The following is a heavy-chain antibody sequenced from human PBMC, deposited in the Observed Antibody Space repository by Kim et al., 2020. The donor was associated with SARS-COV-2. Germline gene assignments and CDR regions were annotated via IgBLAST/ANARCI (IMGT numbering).Heavy chain of an antibody. CDR1: GFTFSDYY. J-gene: IGHJ4*02. V-gene: IGHV3-11*06. D-gene: IGHD2-2*01. Sequence: GGSLRLSCAASGFTFSDYYMSWIRQAPGKGLEWVSYISSSSSYTNYADSVKGRFTISRDNAKNSLYLQMNSLRAEDTAVYYCARASIRVVPAASDYWGQGTLVTVSS. CDR2: ISSSSSYT. CDR3: ARASIRVVPAASDY.